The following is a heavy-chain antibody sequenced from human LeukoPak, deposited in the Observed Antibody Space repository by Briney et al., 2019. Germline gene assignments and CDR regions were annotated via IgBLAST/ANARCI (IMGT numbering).Heavy chain of an antibody. Sequence: GGSLRLSCAASGFTFSSYGMRWVRQAPGKGLEWVAVIWYDGSNKYYADSVKGRFTISRDNSKNTLYLQMNSLRAEDTAVYYCARVGYYDFWSGSRNVGPALDYWGQGTLVTVSS. V-gene: IGHV3-33*01. CDR2: IWYDGSNK. CDR1: GFTFSSYG. J-gene: IGHJ4*02. CDR3: ARVGYYDFWSGSRNVGPALDY. D-gene: IGHD3-3*01.